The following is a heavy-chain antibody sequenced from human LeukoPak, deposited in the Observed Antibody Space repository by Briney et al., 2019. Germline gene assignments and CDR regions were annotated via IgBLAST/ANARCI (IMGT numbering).Heavy chain of an antibody. CDR1: GFPFSCYC. D-gene: IGHD5-24*01. J-gene: IGHJ4*02. Sequence: GGSLRLSCSASGFPFSCYCMIWLRQAPRKGLDLVANIKQVGSEKYYVVSVKGRFTISRDNAQNSLYLQTKSLRPGDTAGYYCARLGSMATIFAGWGQGTLVTVSS. CDR2: IKQVGSEK. CDR3: ARLGSMATIFAG. V-gene: IGHV3-7*01.